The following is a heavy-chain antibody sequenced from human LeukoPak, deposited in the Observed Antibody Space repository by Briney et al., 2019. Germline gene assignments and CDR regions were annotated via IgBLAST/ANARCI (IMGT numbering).Heavy chain of an antibody. CDR3: AGQGDCHQYFDH. J-gene: IGHJ4*02. CDR2: VYYTGST. V-gene: IGHV4-59*08. Sequence: PSETLSLTCTISGGSISSHFWSWIRQPPGKGLEYIGYVYYTGSTNYNPSLKSRVTISVDSSKNQLSLNLNSVTAADTAVYYWAGQGDCHQYFDHWGQGTLVTVSS. D-gene: IGHD2-21*01. CDR1: GGSISSHF.